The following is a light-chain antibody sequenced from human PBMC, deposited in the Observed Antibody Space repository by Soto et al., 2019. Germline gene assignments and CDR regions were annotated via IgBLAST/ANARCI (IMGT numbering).Light chain of an antibody. CDR3: QQRSNWPRVT. Sequence: EIVLTQSPATLSLSPGERATLSCRASQSIRSYLAWYQQKPGQAPRLLIYDASNRATGIPTRFSGSGSGTDFTLTISSLEPEDFAVYDCQQRSNWPRVTFGPGTKVDIK. CDR2: DAS. J-gene: IGKJ3*01. CDR1: QSIRSY. V-gene: IGKV3-11*01.